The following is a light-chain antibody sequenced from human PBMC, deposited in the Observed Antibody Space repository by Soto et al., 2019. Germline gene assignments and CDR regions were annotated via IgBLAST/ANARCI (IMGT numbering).Light chain of an antibody. J-gene: IGKJ1*01. Sequence: DIQMTQSPFTLSASVGDRVTITCRASQSISSWLAWYQQKPGKAPKLLIYDASSLESGVPSRFSGSGSGTEFTLTISSLQPDDFATYYCQQYNSIRGTFGQGTKVEIK. CDR1: QSISSW. CDR2: DAS. CDR3: QQYNSIRGT. V-gene: IGKV1-5*01.